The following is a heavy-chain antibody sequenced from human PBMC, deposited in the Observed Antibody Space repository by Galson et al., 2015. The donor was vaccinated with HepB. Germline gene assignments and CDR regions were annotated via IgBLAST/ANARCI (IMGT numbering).Heavy chain of an antibody. CDR1: GFTFSSYW. CDR2: IKQDGSEK. Sequence: SLRLSCAASGFTFSSYWMSWVRQAPGKGLEWVANIKQDGSEKYYVDSVKGRFTISRDNAKNSLYLQMNSLRAEDTAVYYCARLGRQWLTYYFDYWGQGTLVTVSS. V-gene: IGHV3-7*03. CDR3: ARLGRQWLTYYFDY. D-gene: IGHD6-19*01. J-gene: IGHJ4*02.